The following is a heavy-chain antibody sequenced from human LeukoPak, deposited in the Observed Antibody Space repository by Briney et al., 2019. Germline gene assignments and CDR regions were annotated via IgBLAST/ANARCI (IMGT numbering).Heavy chain of an antibody. CDR3: AKDPSSGWYWGPPSYVY. Sequence: GGSLRLSCAASGFTFSSYAMSWVRQAPGKGLEWVSAISGSGGSTYYADSVKGRFTIYRDNSKNTLYLQMNSLRAEDTAVYYCAKDPSSGWYWGPPSYVYWGQGTLGSVSS. CDR2: ISGSGGST. D-gene: IGHD6-19*01. V-gene: IGHV3-23*01. CDR1: GFTFSSYA. J-gene: IGHJ4*02.